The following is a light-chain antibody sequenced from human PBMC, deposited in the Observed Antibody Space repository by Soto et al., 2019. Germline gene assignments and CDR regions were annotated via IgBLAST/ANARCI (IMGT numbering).Light chain of an antibody. CDR1: QSISRF. J-gene: IGKJ2*01. CDR2: GSS. V-gene: IGKV1-39*01. Sequence: DLPLTQSPSSLYASVGGRVTITCRASQSISRFLNWYHQRPGKAPKLLIFGSSSLQTGVPSRFSGSGSGTEFTLTISGLQPDDFATYYCHQSRSAPYSFGQGTKLQV. CDR3: HQSRSAPYS.